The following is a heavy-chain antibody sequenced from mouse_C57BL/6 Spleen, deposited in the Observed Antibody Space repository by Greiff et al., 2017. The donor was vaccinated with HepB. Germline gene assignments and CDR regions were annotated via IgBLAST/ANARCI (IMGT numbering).Heavy chain of an antibody. J-gene: IGHJ2*01. D-gene: IGHD2-4*01. V-gene: IGHV1-54*01. Sequence: QVHVKQSGAELVRPGTSVKVSCKASGYAFTNYLIEWVKQRPGQGLEWIGVINPGSGGTNYNEKFKGKATLTADKSSSTAYMQLSSLTSEDSAVYFCARSFYDYDGRYFDYWGQGTTLTVSS. CDR1: GYAFTNYL. CDR2: INPGSGGT. CDR3: ARSFYDYDGRYFDY.